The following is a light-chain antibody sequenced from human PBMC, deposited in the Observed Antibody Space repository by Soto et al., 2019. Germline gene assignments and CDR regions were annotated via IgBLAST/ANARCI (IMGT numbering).Light chain of an antibody. J-gene: IGKJ1*01. V-gene: IGKV1-39*01. CDR1: QSISSY. CDR3: QQTYRTPKT. Sequence: DIQMTQSPSSLSASVGDRVTITCRASQSISSYLNWYQQQPGKAPKLLIYVASSLQSGVPSRFSGSGSGTDFTLTITNLQPEDLATYYWQQTYRTPKTFGQGTKVEF. CDR2: VAS.